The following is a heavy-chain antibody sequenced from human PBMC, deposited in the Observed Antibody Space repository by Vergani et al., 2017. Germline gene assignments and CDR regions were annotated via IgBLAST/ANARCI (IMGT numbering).Heavy chain of an antibody. CDR2: ISSSSSYI. CDR3: ARDIAGSGWFDP. CDR1: GFNFSSYS. V-gene: IGHV3-21*01. Sequence: EVQLVESGGGLVKPGGSLRLSCAASGFNFSSYSMNWVRQAPGKGLEWVSSISSSSSYIYYADSVKGRFTISRDNAKNSLYLQMNSLRAEDTAVYYCARDIAGSGWFDPWGQGTLVTVSS. D-gene: IGHD2-15*01. J-gene: IGHJ5*02.